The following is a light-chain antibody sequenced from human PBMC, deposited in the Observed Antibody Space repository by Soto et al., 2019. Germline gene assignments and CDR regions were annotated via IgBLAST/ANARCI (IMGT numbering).Light chain of an antibody. V-gene: IGLV2-14*03. CDR2: DVN. CDR1: SSDIGVYNF. Sequence: QSALTQPASVCGSPGQSITISCTGTSSDIGVYNFVSWYQQHPGKAPKLMLYDVNMRPSGVSNRFSGSKSGNTASLTISGLQAEGEADCYCTSWITSPTMIFGGGTKLTVL. J-gene: IGLJ2*01. CDR3: TSWITSPTMI.